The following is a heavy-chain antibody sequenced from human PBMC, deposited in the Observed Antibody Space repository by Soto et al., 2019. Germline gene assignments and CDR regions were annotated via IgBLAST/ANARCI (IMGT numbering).Heavy chain of an antibody. D-gene: IGHD3-3*01. V-gene: IGHV4-31*03. CDR3: ARVKYYGAQFDY. J-gene: IGHJ4*02. CDR1: GGSISSGGYY. CDR2: IYYSGST. Sequence: SETLSLTCTVSGGSISSGGYYWSWIRQHPGKGLEWIGYIYYSGSTYYNPSLKSRVTISVDTSKNQFSLKLSSVTAADTAVYYCARVKYYGAQFDYWGQGTLVTVSS.